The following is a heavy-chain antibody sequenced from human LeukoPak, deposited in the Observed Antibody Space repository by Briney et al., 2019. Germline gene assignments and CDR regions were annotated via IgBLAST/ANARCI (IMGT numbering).Heavy chain of an antibody. V-gene: IGHV4-4*07. CDR3: ARDLAEWLLPIG. D-gene: IGHD3-22*01. CDR2: IYTSGST. CDR1: GGSISSYY. Sequence: SETQSLTCTVSGGSISSYYWSWLRQPAGKGLEWIGRIYTSGSTNYNPSLKSRVTMSVDTSKNQFSLKLGSVTAADTAVYYCARDLAEWLLPIGWSQGTLVTVSS. J-gene: IGHJ4*02.